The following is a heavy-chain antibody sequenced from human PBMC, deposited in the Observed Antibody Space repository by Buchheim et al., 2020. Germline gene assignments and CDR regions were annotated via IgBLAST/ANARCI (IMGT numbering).Heavy chain of an antibody. CDR1: GFTFSSYG. Sequence: VQLVESGGGLVQPGGSLRLSCAASGFTFSSYGMHWVRQAPGKGLEWVAVISYDGSNKYYADSVKGRFTISRNNSKNTLYLQMNSLRAEDTAVYYCASCSSTSCYYYYYGMDVWGQGTT. CDR3: ASCSSTSCYYYYYGMDV. D-gene: IGHD2-2*01. J-gene: IGHJ6*02. CDR2: ISYDGSNK. V-gene: IGHV3-30*03.